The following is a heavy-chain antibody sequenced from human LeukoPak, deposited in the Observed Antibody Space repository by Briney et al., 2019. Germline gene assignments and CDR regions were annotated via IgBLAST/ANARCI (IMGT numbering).Heavy chain of an antibody. CDR3: AKGTHYYYMDV. CDR2: ISWNSGSI. Sequence: PGRSLRLSCAASGFTLDDYAMHWVRQAPGKGLEWVSGISWNSGSIGYADSVKGRFTISRDNAKNSLYLQMNSLRAEDMALYYCAKGTHYYYMDVWGKGTTVTVSS. V-gene: IGHV3-9*03. J-gene: IGHJ6*03. CDR1: GFTLDDYA.